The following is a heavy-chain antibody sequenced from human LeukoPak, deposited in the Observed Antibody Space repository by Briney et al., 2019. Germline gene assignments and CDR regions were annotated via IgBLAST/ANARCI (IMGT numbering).Heavy chain of an antibody. CDR2: SIPIFGRA. V-gene: IGHV1-69*06. J-gene: IGHJ4*02. D-gene: IGHD3-16*01. CDR1: GCTVINYA. CDR3: ARDNDSRDPPHFDY. Sequence: ASVKVSCKASGCTVINYAISWVRQGPGQGLEWMGGSIPIFGRANYAQKFRGRVTITSDKSTRTAYMELSSLRSEDTAVYYCARDNDSRDPPHFDYWGQGTLVTVSS.